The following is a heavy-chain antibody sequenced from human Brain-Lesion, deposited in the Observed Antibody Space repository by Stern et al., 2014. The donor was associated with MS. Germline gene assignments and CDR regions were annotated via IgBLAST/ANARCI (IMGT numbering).Heavy chain of an antibody. V-gene: IGHV4-39*01. D-gene: IGHD1-26*01. J-gene: IGHJ4*02. CDR1: GGSISSSTYY. Sequence: VQLVESGPGLVKPSETLSLTCTVSGGSISSSTYYWAWIRQPPGKGLEWIGNIYYSGFTYYNPSLKGRVTISVGMSKNQFSLKLSSVTAADTAIYYCARHDSVPRPSQLYSARDRGPGYFDYWGQGTLVTVSS. CDR3: ARHDSVPRPSQLYSARDRGPGYFDY. CDR2: IYYSGFT.